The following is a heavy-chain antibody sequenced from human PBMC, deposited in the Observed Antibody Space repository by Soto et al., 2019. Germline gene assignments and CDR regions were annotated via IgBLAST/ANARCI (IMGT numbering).Heavy chain of an antibody. Sequence: GGSLRLSCAASGFTFDDYAMHWVRQAPGKGLEWVSGISWNSGSIGYADSVKGRFTISRDNAKNSLYLQMNSLRAEDTALYYCAKDIGTGSGYDHTDEYWGQGTLVTVSS. CDR3: AKDIGTGSGYDHTDEY. J-gene: IGHJ4*02. CDR1: GFTFDDYA. CDR2: ISWNSGSI. V-gene: IGHV3-9*01. D-gene: IGHD5-12*01.